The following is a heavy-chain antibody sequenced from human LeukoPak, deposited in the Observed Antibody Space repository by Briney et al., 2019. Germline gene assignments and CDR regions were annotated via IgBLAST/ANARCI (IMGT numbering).Heavy chain of an antibody. Sequence: PSETLSLTCAVYGGSFSGYYWSWIRQPPGKGLEWIGEINHSGSTNYNPSLKSRVTISVDTSKNQFSLKLSSVTAADTAVYYCARDVLLWFGGGSGWFDPWGQGTLVTVSS. CDR3: ARDVLLWFGGGSGWFDP. V-gene: IGHV4-34*01. J-gene: IGHJ5*02. CDR1: GGSFSGYY. CDR2: INHSGST. D-gene: IGHD3-10*01.